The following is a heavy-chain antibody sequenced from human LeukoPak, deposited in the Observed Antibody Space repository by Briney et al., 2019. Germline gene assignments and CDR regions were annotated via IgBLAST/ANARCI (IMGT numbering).Heavy chain of an antibody. CDR1: GFTFSGHY. D-gene: IGHD2-15*01. J-gene: IGHJ4*02. CDR3: ARDDGGQGDY. V-gene: IGHV3-72*01. CDR2: SKNKANSYIT. Sequence: PGGSLRLSCAASGFTFSGHYMDWVRQAPGKGLEWVGRSKNKANSYITQYAAFVQGRFTISRDDSKNSLYLQINSLKTEDTAVYYCARDDGGQGDYWGQGTLVTVSS.